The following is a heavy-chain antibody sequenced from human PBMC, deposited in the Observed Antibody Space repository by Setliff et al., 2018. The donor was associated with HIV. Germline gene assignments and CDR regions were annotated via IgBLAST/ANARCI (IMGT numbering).Heavy chain of an antibody. CDR2: IVLMSGTA. CDR3: ARGQKRYFMITMLGGYYYYHMDV. V-gene: IGHV1-69*06. J-gene: IGHJ6*02. D-gene: IGHD3-10*02. CDR1: GDTFSNYV. Sequence: VASVKVSCKASGDTFSNYVLSWVRQAPGQGLEWMGGIVLMSGTADYAQKFHGRVTMTADKSTSTAYMELSSLRSEDTAVYYCARGQKRYFMITMLGGYYYYHMDVWGQGTTVTVSS.